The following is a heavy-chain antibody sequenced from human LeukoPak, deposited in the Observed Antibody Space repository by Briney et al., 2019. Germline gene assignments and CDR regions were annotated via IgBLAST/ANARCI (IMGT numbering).Heavy chain of an antibody. V-gene: IGHV3-23*01. D-gene: IGHD5-12*01. CDR3: AKYCGYGYFDY. CDR2: INGSGGGT. Sequence: GGSLRLSCSASGFTFSSYAMHWVGPAPGKGLEWVSGINGSGGGTHYADSVKGRFTISRDNSKNTVYLQMNGLRPDDTAVYYCAKYCGYGYFDYWGQGTLVTVSS. J-gene: IGHJ4*02. CDR1: GFTFSSYA.